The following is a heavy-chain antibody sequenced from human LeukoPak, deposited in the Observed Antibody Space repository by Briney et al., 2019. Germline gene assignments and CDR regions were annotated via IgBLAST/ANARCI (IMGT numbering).Heavy chain of an antibody. Sequence: SETLSLTCTVSGGSISSSSYYWGWIRQPPGKGLEWIGSIYYSGSTYYNPSLKSRVTISVDTSKNQFSLKLSSVTAADTAVYYCARVLPPVDRGGFDYWGQGTLVTVSS. CDR1: GGSISSSSYY. V-gene: IGHV4-39*07. CDR3: ARVLPPVDRGGFDY. CDR2: IYYSGST. J-gene: IGHJ4*02. D-gene: IGHD4-23*01.